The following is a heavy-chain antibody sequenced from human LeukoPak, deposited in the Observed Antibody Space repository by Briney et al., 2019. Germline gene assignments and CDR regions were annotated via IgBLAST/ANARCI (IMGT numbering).Heavy chain of an antibody. Sequence: GGSLRLSCAASGFTFSSYAMSWVRQAPGKGLEWVSAISGSGGSTYCADSVKGRFTISRDNSKNTLYLQMNSLRAEDTAVYYCAKDAEAAAGLGTYFDYWGQGTLVTVSS. D-gene: IGHD6-13*01. CDR1: GFTFSSYA. CDR2: ISGSGGST. J-gene: IGHJ4*02. CDR3: AKDAEAAAGLGTYFDY. V-gene: IGHV3-23*01.